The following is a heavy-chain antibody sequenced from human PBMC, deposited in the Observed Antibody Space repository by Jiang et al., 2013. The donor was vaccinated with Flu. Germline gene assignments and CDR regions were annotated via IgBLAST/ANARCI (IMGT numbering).Heavy chain of an antibody. CDR2: IYWDDDK. V-gene: IGHV2-5*02. J-gene: IGHJ4*02. CDR1: GVG. CDR3: AHTYYYDTSGKTFDY. Sequence: GVGVGWIRQPPRKALEWLALIYWDDDKRYSPSLKSRLTITKDPSKNQVVLTMTNMDPVDTATYYCAHTYYYDTSGKTFDYWGQGTLVTVSS. D-gene: IGHD3-22*01.